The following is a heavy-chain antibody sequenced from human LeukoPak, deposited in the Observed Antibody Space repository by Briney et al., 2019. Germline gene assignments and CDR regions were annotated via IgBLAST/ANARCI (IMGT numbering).Heavy chain of an antibody. CDR3: ARSKGIDYYFDY. CDR1: GYTFTDFG. D-gene: IGHD2/OR15-2a*01. Sequence: ASVKVSCTTSGYTFTDFGINWVRQAPGQGLEWMGRFTTYNGNTNYAQKFQGRVTMTTDTSTTTAYLEVTSLRSDDTAVYYCARSKGIDYYFDYWGQGTPVTVSS. CDR2: FTTYNGNT. J-gene: IGHJ4*02. V-gene: IGHV1-18*01.